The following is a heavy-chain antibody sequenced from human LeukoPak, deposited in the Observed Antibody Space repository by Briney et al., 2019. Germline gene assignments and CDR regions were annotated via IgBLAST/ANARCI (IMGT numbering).Heavy chain of an antibody. CDR3: ACTAATTVIGRYYFDY. D-gene: IGHD4-11*01. CDR1: GFTFSSYS. V-gene: IGHV3-21*04. CDR2: ISSSSSYI. J-gene: IGHJ4*02. Sequence: GGSLRLSCAASGFTFSSYSMNWVRQAPGKGLEWVSSISSSSSYIYYADSVKGRFTISRDNSKNTLYLQMNSLRAEDTAVYYCACTAATTVIGRYYFDYWGQGTLVTVSS.